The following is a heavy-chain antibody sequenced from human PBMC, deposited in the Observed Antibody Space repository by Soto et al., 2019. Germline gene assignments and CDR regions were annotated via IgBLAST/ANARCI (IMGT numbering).Heavy chain of an antibody. Sequence: QVQLVQSGAEVKKPGSSVKVSCKASGGTFSSYAISWVRQAPGQGLEWMGGIIPIFGTGNYAQKFQGRVTITADESTSTAYMELRRLRFEDTAVYSGAQTLGLAVSGPGRFDLWGRGTLVTVSS. D-gene: IGHD6-19*01. CDR2: IIPIFGTG. CDR1: GGTFSSYA. V-gene: IGHV1-69*12. CDR3: AQTLGLAVSGPGRFDL. J-gene: IGHJ2*01.